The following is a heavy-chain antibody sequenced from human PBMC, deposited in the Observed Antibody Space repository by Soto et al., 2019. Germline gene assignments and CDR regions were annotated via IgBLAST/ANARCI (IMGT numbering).Heavy chain of an antibody. CDR3: ARGIAARRRFDP. Sequence: SETLSLTCTVSGGSISSYYWSWIRQPPGKGLEWIGYIYYSGSTNYNPSLKSRVTISVDTSKNQFSLKLSSVTAADTAVYYCARGIAARRRFDPWGQGTLVTVSS. D-gene: IGHD6-6*01. CDR2: IYYSGST. CDR1: GGSISSYY. V-gene: IGHV4-59*01. J-gene: IGHJ5*02.